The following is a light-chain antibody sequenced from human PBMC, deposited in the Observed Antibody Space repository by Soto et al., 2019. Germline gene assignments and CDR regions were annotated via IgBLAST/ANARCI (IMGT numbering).Light chain of an antibody. CDR2: GAS. J-gene: IGKJ4*01. CDR3: QQYGSSPKLT. V-gene: IGKV3-20*01. Sequence: ENVLTQSPGTLSLSPGERATLSCRASQSVSSSYFAWYQQKPGQAPRLLIYGASNRATGIPARFSGSGSGTDFTLTINRLEPEDFAVYSCQQYGSSPKLTFGGGTKVEIK. CDR1: QSVSSSY.